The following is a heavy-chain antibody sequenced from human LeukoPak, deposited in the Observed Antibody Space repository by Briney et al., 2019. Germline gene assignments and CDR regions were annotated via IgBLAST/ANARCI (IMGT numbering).Heavy chain of an antibody. J-gene: IGHJ4*02. CDR3: TRLDPNYYDSSGEIDY. CDR1: GFTFSGSA. Sequence: GGSLRLSCAASGFTFSGSAMHWVRQASGKGLEWVGRIRSKANSYATAYAASVKGRFTISRDDSKNTAYLQMNSLKTEDTAVYYCTRLDPNYYDSSGEIDYWGQGTLVTASS. CDR2: IRSKANSYAT. D-gene: IGHD3-22*01. V-gene: IGHV3-73*01.